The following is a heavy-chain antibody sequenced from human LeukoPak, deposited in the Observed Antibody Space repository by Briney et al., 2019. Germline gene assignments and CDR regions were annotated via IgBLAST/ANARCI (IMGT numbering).Heavy chain of an antibody. Sequence: GGSLRLSCAASGFTVSNYNMNWVRQAPGKGLEWVSCISISSNYIYYPDSVKGRFTISRDNAKNSLYLQMNSLRAEDTAVYYCARDGGGGLDYWGQGTLVTVSS. CDR3: ARDGGGGLDY. CDR1: GFTVSNYN. CDR2: ISISSNYI. V-gene: IGHV3-21*01. D-gene: IGHD2-15*01. J-gene: IGHJ4*02.